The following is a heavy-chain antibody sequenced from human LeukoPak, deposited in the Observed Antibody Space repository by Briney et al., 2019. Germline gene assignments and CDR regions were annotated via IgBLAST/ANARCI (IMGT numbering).Heavy chain of an antibody. J-gene: IGHJ4*02. CDR3: ARSGSYKGPMGY. CDR2: IYYSGST. Sequence: SETLSLTCTVSGGSISSNSYYWGWIRQPPGKGLEWIGYIYYSGSTNYNPSLKSRVTISVDTSKNQFSLKLSSVTAADTAVYYCARSGSYKGPMGYWGQGTLVTVSS. D-gene: IGHD1-26*01. CDR1: GGSISSNSYY. V-gene: IGHV4-61*05.